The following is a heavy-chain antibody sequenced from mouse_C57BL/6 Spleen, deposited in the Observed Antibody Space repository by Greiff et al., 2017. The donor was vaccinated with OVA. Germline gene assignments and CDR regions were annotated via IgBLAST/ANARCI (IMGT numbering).Heavy chain of an antibody. V-gene: IGHV14-1*01. D-gene: IGHD1-1*01. J-gene: IGHJ1*03. CDR1: GFNIKDYY. CDR2: IDPEDGDT. Sequence: DVQLQESGAELVRPGASVKLSCTASGFNIKDYYMHWVKQRPEQGLEWIGRIDPEDGDTEYAPKFQGKATMTADTSSNTAYLQLSSLTSEDTAVYYCTTYPYYGSSYWYFDVWGTGTTVTVSS. CDR3: TTYPYYGSSYWYFDV.